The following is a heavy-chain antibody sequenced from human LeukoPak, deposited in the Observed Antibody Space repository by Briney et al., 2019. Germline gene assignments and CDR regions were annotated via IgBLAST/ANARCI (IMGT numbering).Heavy chain of an antibody. V-gene: IGHV3-33*01. Sequence: GGSLRLSCAASGFTFSSYGMHWVRQAPGKGLEWVAVIWYDGSNKYYADSVKGRFTISRDNSKNTLYLQMNSLRAEDTAVYYCARGPPGLTIVVDYYFDYWGQGTLVTVYS. CDR2: IWYDGSNK. CDR1: GFTFSSYG. D-gene: IGHD3-22*01. CDR3: ARGPPGLTIVVDYYFDY. J-gene: IGHJ4*02.